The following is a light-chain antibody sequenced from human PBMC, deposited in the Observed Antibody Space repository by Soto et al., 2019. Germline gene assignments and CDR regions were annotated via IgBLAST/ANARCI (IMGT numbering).Light chain of an antibody. J-gene: IGKJ4*01. V-gene: IGKV3-11*01. CDR1: QSVSSY. Sequence: EIVLTQSPATLSLSPGERATLSCRASQSVSSYLAWYQQKPGQAPRLLIYDASNRATGIPARFSGSGSGTDLTLTICSLEPEDFAVYYCQQRGNWPLTFGGGTKVEIK. CDR3: QQRGNWPLT. CDR2: DAS.